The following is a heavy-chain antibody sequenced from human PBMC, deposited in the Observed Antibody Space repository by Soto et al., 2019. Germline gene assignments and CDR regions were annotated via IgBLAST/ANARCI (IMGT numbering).Heavy chain of an antibody. Sequence: EVQLVESGGNLVQPGGSLRLSCAGSGFTLRNYDMNWVRQAPGKGLEWVSSISSSGSTIYYADSVKGRFTISRDNAKNSLYLQMNSLRAEDTAVYYCARSAAGTRWGGYYYYYGMDVWGQGTTVTVSS. CDR1: GFTLRNYD. D-gene: IGHD6-13*01. CDR2: ISSSGSTI. J-gene: IGHJ6*02. V-gene: IGHV3-48*03. CDR3: ARSAAGTRWGGYYYYYGMDV.